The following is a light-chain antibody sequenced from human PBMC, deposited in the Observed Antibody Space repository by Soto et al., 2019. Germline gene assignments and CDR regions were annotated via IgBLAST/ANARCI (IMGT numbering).Light chain of an antibody. V-gene: IGKV1-5*01. J-gene: IGKJ2*01. Sequence: DIQMTQSPSSVSASVGDRVNMTCRASQSISDWLAWYQQKPGKAPELLISDASTLATGVPSRFSGSGSGTEFTLTISSLQTDDSATYFCQEYKTYAFGPGTKV. CDR3: QEYKTYA. CDR1: QSISDW. CDR2: DAS.